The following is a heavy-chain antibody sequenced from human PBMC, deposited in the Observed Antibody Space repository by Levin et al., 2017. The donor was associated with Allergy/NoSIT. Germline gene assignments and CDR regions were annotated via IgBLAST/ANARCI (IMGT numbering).Heavy chain of an antibody. Sequence: GGSLRLSCAASGFTFSSYAMSWVRQAPGKGLEWVSAISGSGGSTYYADSVKGRFTISRDNSKNTLYLQMNSLRAEDTAVYYCARYSSSWYVLYFDYWGQGTLVTVSS. D-gene: IGHD6-13*01. V-gene: IGHV3-23*01. CDR1: GFTFSSYA. CDR3: ARYSSSWYVLYFDY. CDR2: ISGSGGST. J-gene: IGHJ4*02.